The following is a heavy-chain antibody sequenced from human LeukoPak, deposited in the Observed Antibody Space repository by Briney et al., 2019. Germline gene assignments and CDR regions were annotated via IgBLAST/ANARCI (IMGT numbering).Heavy chain of an antibody. D-gene: IGHD2-15*01. J-gene: IGHJ4*02. CDR1: LFTLSSYV. Sequence: GGSLRLSCAASLFTLSSYVMSWVGQAPGKGREGVSIFGSSSKTYYAESVKGRFPISTGNSKTTLYLQMNTLEPEDTAVYYCAKRENRIGGISYHHFDSWGQGTLVTVSS. CDR2: IFGSSSKT. V-gene: IGHV3-23*01. CDR3: AKRENRIGGISYHHFDS.